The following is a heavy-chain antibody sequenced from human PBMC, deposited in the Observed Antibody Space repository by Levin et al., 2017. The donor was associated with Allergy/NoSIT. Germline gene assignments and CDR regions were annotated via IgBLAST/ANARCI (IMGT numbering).Heavy chain of an antibody. CDR1: GFTFTDYG. V-gene: IGHV3-21*01. Sequence: PSETLSLTCAASGFTFTDYGFNWVRQAPGKGLEWVSSINTYTGNTAYSGSVKGRFTISRDNARNSVYLQMNSLRVEDTAVYYCAGERGVVADFRHFDYWGQGTLVTISS. D-gene: IGHD2-21*01. CDR2: INTYTGNT. CDR3: AGERGVVADFRHFDY. J-gene: IGHJ4*02.